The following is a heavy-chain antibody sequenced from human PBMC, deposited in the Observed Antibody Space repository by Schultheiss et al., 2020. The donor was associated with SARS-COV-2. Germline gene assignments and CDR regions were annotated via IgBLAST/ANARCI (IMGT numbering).Heavy chain of an antibody. J-gene: IGHJ6*02. CDR3: ARTNRISGTTSGYYYYYFAMDV. CDR2: IYYSGTT. Sequence: SETLSLTCTVSGGSISSTGHYWGWIRQPPGKGLEWIGTIYYSGTTYYSPSLKSRVTISVDTSKNQFSLKLSSVTAADTAVYYCARTNRISGTTSGYYYYYFAMDVWGQGTTVTVSS. CDR1: GGSISSTGHY. D-gene: IGHD1-7*01. V-gene: IGHV4-39*01.